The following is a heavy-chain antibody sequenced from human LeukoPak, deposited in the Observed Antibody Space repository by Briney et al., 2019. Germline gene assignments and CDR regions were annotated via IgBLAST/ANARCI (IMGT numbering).Heavy chain of an antibody. CDR1: RFTFSNHG. V-gene: IGHV3-33*01. CDR3: VRDRSSTYFDY. D-gene: IGHD2/OR15-2a*01. CDR2: IWYDGSTK. J-gene: IGHJ4*02. Sequence: GGSLRLSCVASRFTFSNHGMHWVRQVPGKGLEWVAVIWYDGSTKYYADSVKGRFTISRDNSKNTLYLQMNSLRAEDTAVYYCVRDRSSTYFDYWGQGTLVIASS.